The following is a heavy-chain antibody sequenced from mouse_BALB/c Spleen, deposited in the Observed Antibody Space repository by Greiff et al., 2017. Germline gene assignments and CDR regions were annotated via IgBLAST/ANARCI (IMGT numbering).Heavy chain of an antibody. D-gene: IGHD1-1*01. CDR2: IRNKANGYTT. CDR1: GFTFTDYY. V-gene: IGHV7-3*02. J-gene: IGHJ4*01. Sequence: EVQGVESGGGLVQPGGSLRLSCATSGFTFTDYYMSWVRQPPGKALEWLGFIRNKANGYTTEYSASVKGRFTISRDNSQSILYLQMNTLRAEDSATYYCARRTTDYYAMDYWGQGTSVTVSS. CDR3: ARRTTDYYAMDY.